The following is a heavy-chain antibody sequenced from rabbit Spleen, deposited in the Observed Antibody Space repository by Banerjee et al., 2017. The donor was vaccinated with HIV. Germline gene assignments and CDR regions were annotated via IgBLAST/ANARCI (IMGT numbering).Heavy chain of an antibody. J-gene: IGHJ3*01. D-gene: IGHD4-1*01. V-gene: IGHV1S40*01. CDR2: IYAGSTGTI. CDR1: RFSFSSTHW. Sequence: QSLEESGGDLVKPGASLTLTCTASRFSFSSTHWIYWVRQAPGKGLEWIGTIYAGSTGTIDYASWAKGRFTISKTSSTTVTLQMTSLTTADTATYFCARDLTDAVGWNFGWWGQGTLVTVS. CDR3: ARDLTDAVGWNFGW.